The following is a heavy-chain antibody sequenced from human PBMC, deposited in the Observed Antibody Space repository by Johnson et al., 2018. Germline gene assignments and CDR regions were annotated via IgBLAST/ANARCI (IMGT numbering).Heavy chain of an antibody. V-gene: IGHV3-21*01. CDR3: AIDREVTTAYDYYYCMDV. CDR2: ISSSSSYI. D-gene: IGHD4-17*01. J-gene: IGHJ6*02. CDR1: GFTFSSYS. Sequence: EVQLLESGGGLVKPGGSLRLSCAASGFTFSSYSMNWVRQAPGKGLEWVSSISSSSSYIYYADSVKGRFTLTRDNAKNSLYLQMNSLRAEDTAWDYCAIDREVTTAYDYYYCMDVWGQWTTVTVSS.